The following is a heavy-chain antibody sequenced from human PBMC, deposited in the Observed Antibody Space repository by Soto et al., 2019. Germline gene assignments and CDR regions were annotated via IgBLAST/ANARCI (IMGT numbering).Heavy chain of an antibody. V-gene: IGHV1-69*01. CDR1: GGTFSSYA. J-gene: IGHJ5*02. D-gene: IGHD2-2*01. CDR3: ASVRALPAAFAGGWFDP. CDR2: IIPILGTA. Sequence: QVQLVQSGAEVKKPGSSVKVSCKASGGTFSSYAISWVRQAPGQGLEWMGGIIPILGTANYAQKFQGRVTSTADESTSAAYVELSSVRAEDTAVYYCASVRALPAAFAGGWFDPWGQGTPVTVSS.